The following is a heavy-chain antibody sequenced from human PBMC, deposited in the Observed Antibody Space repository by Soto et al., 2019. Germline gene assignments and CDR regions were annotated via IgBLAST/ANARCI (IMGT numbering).Heavy chain of an antibody. V-gene: IGHV3-23*01. CDR3: AKGYRSGGSCGVAFDI. J-gene: IGHJ3*02. D-gene: IGHD2-15*01. CDR2: FSGSGGST. CDR1: GFTFSSYA. Sequence: EVQLLESGGGLVQPGGSLRLSCTASGFTFSSYAMNWVRQAPGKGLEWVSSFSGSGGSTFYADSVQGRFTISRDNSKYTRCIQMDSLRAEDTAVYYCAKGYRSGGSCGVAFDIWGQGTMVTVSS.